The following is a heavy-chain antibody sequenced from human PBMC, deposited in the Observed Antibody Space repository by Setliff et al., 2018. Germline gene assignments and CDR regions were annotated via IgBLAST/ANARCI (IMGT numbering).Heavy chain of an antibody. V-gene: IGHV4-39*01. J-gene: IGHJ4*02. Sequence: SETLSLTCTVPGGSISSISYYWGWIRQPPGKGLEWIGTVYDSGTTYYNPSLKSRVTIFVDTSKNQFSLNLNSVTAADTGVYYCASCRYQVPYDYWGQGSLVTVSS. CDR1: GGSISSISYY. CDR3: ASCRYQVPYDY. D-gene: IGHD2-2*01. CDR2: VYDSGTT.